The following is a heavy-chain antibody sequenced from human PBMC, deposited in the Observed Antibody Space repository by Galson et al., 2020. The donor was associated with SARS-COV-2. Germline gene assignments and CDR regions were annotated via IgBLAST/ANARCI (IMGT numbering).Heavy chain of an antibody. Sequence: GESLKISCAASGFTFSSYAMHWVRQAPGKGLEWVAVISYDGSNKYYADSVKGRFTISRDNSKNTLYLQMNSLRAEDTAVYYCARDGSGSYLGWFDPGGQGTLGTVPS. CDR1: GFTFSSYA. D-gene: IGHD1-26*01. V-gene: IGHV3-30-3*01. CDR2: ISYDGSNK. J-gene: IGHJ5*02. CDR3: ARDGSGSYLGWFDP.